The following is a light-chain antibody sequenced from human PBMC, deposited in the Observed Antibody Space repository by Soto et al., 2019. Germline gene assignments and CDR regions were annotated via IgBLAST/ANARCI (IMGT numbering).Light chain of an antibody. CDR2: DVS. V-gene: IGLV2-14*01. CDR1: YSDVGGYNF. J-gene: IGLJ3*02. Sequence: QSPLTQPASVSGSPGQSITISCTGTYSDVGGYNFVSWYQQHPGKAPKVMIYDVSDRPSGVSDRFSGSKSGNTASLTISGLQPEDEAYYYFSSYTSISTVVFGGGTQLTVL. CDR3: SSYTSISTVV.